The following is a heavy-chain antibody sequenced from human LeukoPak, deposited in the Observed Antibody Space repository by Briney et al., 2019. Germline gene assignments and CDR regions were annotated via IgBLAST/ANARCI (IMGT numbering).Heavy chain of an antibody. J-gene: IGHJ1*01. CDR1: GGSFSGYY. V-gene: IGHV4-34*01. D-gene: IGHD2-15*01. CDR3: ARGDCSGGSCYIEYFQH. CDR2: INHSGST. Sequence: SETLSLTCAVYGGSFSGYYWSWIRQPPGKGLEWIGEINHSGSTNYNPSFKSRVTISVDTSKNQFSLKLSSVTAADTAVYYCARGDCSGGSCYIEYFQHRGQGTLVTVSS.